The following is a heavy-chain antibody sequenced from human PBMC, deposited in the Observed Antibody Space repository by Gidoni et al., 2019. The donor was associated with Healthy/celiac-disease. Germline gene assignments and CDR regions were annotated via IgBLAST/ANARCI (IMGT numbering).Heavy chain of an antibody. CDR1: GYTFTSYA. J-gene: IGHJ3*02. V-gene: IGHV1-3*01. CDR3: ARSTSSGWYTNAFDI. Sequence: QVQLVQSGAEVKKPGASVKVSCKASGYTFTSYAMHWVRQAPGQRLEWMGWINAGNGNTKYSQKFQGRVTITRDTSASTAYMELSSLRSEDTAVYYCARSTSSGWYTNAFDIWGQGTMVTVSS. D-gene: IGHD6-19*01. CDR2: INAGNGNT.